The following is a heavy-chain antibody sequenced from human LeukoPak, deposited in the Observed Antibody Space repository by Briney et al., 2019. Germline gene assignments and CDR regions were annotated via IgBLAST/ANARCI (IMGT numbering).Heavy chain of an antibody. J-gene: IGHJ5*02. Sequence: SQTLSLTCAISGDSVSSNSAAWNWTRQSPSGGLEWLGRTYYRSKWYNDYAVSVKSRITINPDTSKNQFSLQLNSVTPEDTAVYYCARDRSYYDSSGYDGWFDPWGQGTLVTVSS. V-gene: IGHV6-1*01. CDR3: ARDRSYYDSSGYDGWFDP. CDR2: TYYRSKWYN. CDR1: GDSVSSNSAA. D-gene: IGHD3-22*01.